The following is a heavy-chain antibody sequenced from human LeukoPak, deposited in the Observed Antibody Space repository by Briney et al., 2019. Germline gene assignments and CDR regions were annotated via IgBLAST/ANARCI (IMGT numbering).Heavy chain of an antibody. J-gene: IGHJ4*02. CDR1: RGSISTFY. CDR2: IYTSGST. D-gene: IGHD1-26*01. V-gene: IGHV4-4*07. CDR3: ARDRRGNSGVYYFDY. Sequence: SETLSLTCTVSRGSISTFYWPWIRQPAGKGLEWIGRIYTSGSTNYNPSLKSRVTMSIDTSKTQFSLNLSSVTAADTAVYYCARDRRGNSGVYYFDYWGQGTLVTVSS.